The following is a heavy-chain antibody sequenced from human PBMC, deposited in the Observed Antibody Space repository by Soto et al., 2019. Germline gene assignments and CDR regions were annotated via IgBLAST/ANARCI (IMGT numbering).Heavy chain of an antibody. V-gene: IGHV3-64*01. CDR1: GFTFSTYP. CDR3: ARDYCPGGVCYTIFDY. CDR2: ISGNGGST. Sequence: EVQLVESGGNLAQPGGFLRLSCAASGFTFSTYPMHWVRQGPGTGLEYVAGISGNGGSTHYANSVKGRFTISRDNSKSTLYLQMGSLRAEDMAVYYCARDYCPGGVCYTIFDYWGQGTLVTVSS. J-gene: IGHJ4*02. D-gene: IGHD2-8*02.